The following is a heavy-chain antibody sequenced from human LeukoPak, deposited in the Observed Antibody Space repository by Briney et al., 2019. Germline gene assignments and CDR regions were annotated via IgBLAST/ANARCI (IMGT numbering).Heavy chain of an antibody. CDR1: GDSVSSNSAG. D-gene: IGHD4-17*01. Sequence: SQTLSLTCAISGDSVSSNSAGWNWLRQSPSRGLEWLGRTYYRSKWYHDYAVSVKSRITINPDTSKNQFSLQLSSVTPEDTAVYYCTRQYGYFDYWGQGTLVTVSS. V-gene: IGHV6-1*01. J-gene: IGHJ4*02. CDR2: TYYRSKWYH. CDR3: TRQYGYFDY.